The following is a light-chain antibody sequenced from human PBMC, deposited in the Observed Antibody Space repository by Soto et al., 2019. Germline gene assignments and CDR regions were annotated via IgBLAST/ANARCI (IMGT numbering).Light chain of an antibody. CDR2: AAS. CDR3: QQVNSYPLT. Sequence: IQLTQSPSSLSASVGDRVTITCRASQGISSYLAWYQQKPGKAPKLLIYAASTLQSGVPSRFSGSGSRTDFTLTISSLQPEDFATYYCQQVNSYPLTFGGGTKVDIK. V-gene: IGKV1-9*01. CDR1: QGISSY. J-gene: IGKJ4*01.